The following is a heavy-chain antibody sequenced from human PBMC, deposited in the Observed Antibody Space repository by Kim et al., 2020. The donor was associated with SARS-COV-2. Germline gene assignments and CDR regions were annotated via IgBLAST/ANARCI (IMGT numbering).Heavy chain of an antibody. CDR2: ISSTSSYI. D-gene: IGHD2-15*01. CDR3: ASTPGPKRLLFDTYYYYYMDV. Sequence: GGSLRLSCAASGFTFSSYSINWVRQAPGKGLEWVSSISSTSSYIYYADSVKGRFTISRDNAKNSLYLQMNSLRAEDTAVYYCASTPGPKRLLFDTYYYYYMDVWGKGTPVTVSS. CDR1: GFTFSSYS. V-gene: IGHV3-21*01. J-gene: IGHJ6*03.